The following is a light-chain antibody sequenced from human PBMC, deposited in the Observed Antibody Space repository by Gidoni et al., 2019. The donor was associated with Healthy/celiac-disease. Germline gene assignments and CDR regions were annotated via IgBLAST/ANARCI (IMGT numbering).Light chain of an antibody. CDR1: QSVSSY. CDR2: DAS. Sequence: EIVLTQPPATLSLSPGERATLSCRASQSVSSYLAWYQQKPGQAPRLLIYDASNRATGIPARFSGSGSGPDFSLTIRSLEPEDFAVYYCQQRSNWPPGFTFGQGTRLEIK. V-gene: IGKV3-11*01. J-gene: IGKJ5*01. CDR3: QQRSNWPPGFT.